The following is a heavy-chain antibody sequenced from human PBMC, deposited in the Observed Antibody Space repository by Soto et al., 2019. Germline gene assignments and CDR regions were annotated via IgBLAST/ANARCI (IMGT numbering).Heavy chain of an antibody. J-gene: IGHJ5*01. Sequence: QVQLVQSGAEVKKPGASVKVSCKASGYTFSSYHITWVRQAPGQGLELMGWISAYNGNTNYAQKLQGKVTMTPDTSKSTAYMALGSLRSDDTAVYYCASDEPPTDSWGQGTLVTVSS. CDR2: ISAYNGNT. V-gene: IGHV1-18*01. CDR1: GYTFSSYH. CDR3: ASDEPPTDS.